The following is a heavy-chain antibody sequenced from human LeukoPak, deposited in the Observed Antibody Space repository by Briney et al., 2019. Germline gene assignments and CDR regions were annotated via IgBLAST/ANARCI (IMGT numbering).Heavy chain of an antibody. D-gene: IGHD6-13*01. J-gene: IGHJ4*02. CDR1: GFTISSDA. CDR3: EQAAVRDY. Sequence: PGGSLRLSCAASGFTISSDAMSWVRQAPGKGLEWVSAISGSGGSTYYADPVKGRFTISRDNSKNTLYLQMNSLRAEDTAVYYCEQAAVRDYWGQGTLVTVSS. CDR2: ISGSGGST. V-gene: IGHV3-23*01.